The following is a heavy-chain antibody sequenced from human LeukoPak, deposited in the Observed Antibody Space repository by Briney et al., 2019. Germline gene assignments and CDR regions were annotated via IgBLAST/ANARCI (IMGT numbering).Heavy chain of an antibody. CDR3: ARSISGTRSKFVC. CDR1: GGSISSYY. CDR2: IYYGGRI. V-gene: IGHV4-59*08. D-gene: IGHD1/OR15-1a*01. J-gene: IGHJ4*02. Sequence: SETLSLTCTVSGGSISSYYWSWIRQPPGKGLEWIAYIYYGGRINYNPSLKSRATMSIDTAKNQFSVNLTSVTAADAAVYYCARSISGTRSKFVCWGQRTLVTVSS.